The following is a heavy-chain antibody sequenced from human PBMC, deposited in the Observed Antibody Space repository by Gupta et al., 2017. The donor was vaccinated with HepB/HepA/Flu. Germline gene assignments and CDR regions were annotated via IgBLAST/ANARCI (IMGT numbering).Heavy chain of an antibody. V-gene: IGHV3-30*03. Sequence: QVQLVESGGGVVQPGRSLRLSCAASGFTFSCYGMHWVRQAPGKGLGWVAVISYDGSNKYYADSVKGRFTISRDNSKNTLYLQMNSLRAEDTAVYYCATDFYGGNSVAYYYYGMDVWGQGTTVTVSS. D-gene: IGHD4-23*01. CDR3: ATDFYGGNSVAYYYYGMDV. J-gene: IGHJ6*02. CDR2: ISYDGSNK. CDR1: GFTFSCYG.